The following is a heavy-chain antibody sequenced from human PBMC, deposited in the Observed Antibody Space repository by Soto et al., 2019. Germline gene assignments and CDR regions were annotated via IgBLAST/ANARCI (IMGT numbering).Heavy chain of an antibody. V-gene: IGHV4-34*01. CDR2: INHSGST. CDR1: GGSFSGYY. J-gene: IGHJ5*02. D-gene: IGHD3-10*01. Sequence: SETLSLTCAVYGGSFSGYYWNWIRQPPGKGLEWIGEINHSGSTKYNPSLKSRVTISVDTSKNQFSLKLSSVTAADTAVYYCARPMVRGVNWLDPWGQGTLVIVSS. CDR3: ARPMVRGVNWLDP.